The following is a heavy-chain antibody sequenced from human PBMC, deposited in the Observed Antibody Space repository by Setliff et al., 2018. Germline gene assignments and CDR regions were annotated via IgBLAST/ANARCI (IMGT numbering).Heavy chain of an antibody. Sequence: SETLSLTCSVSGASITSGGFYWTWIRQPAGKGLEWIGHISPSGSTTYNPSVKSRVTISLDTSKNHFSLKLDSVTAADTALYYCARGRYFESSSYYFPFDYWGLGTLVTVSS. CDR3: ARGRYFESSSYYFPFDY. CDR1: GASITSGGFY. D-gene: IGHD3-22*01. CDR2: ISPSGST. J-gene: IGHJ4*02. V-gene: IGHV4-61*09.